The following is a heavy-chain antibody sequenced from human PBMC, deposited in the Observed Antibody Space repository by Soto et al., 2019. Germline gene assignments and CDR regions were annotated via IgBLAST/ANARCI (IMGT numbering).Heavy chain of an antibody. V-gene: IGHV3-33*01. CDR2: IWYDGSNK. D-gene: IGHD6-13*01. J-gene: IGHJ3*02. Sequence: QVQLVESGGGVVQPGRSLRLSCAASGFTFSSYGMHWVRQAPGKGLEWVAVIWYDGSNKYYADSVKGRFTISRDNSKNTLYLQMNSLRAEDTAVYYCARVGIAAAGTSDAFDIWGQGTIVTVSS. CDR1: GFTFSSYG. CDR3: ARVGIAAAGTSDAFDI.